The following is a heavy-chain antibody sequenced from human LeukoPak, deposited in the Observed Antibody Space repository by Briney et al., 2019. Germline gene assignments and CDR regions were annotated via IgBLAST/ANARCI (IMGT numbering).Heavy chain of an antibody. D-gene: IGHD3-22*01. V-gene: IGHV3-23*01. CDR3: ATRRSGNYFATFDY. Sequence: GGSLRLSCEASGFTFINYAMNWVRQAPEKGLEWVSTVSGPGTTTYYADSVKGRFTVSRDNSKNSVFLQMDSLRAEDTAVYYCATRRSGNYFATFDYWGQGILVTVSS. CDR2: VSGPGTTT. J-gene: IGHJ4*02. CDR1: GFTFINYA.